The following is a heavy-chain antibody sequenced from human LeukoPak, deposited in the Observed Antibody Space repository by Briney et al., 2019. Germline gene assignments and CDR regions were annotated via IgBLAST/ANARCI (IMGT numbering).Heavy chain of an antibody. CDR1: GFSFTTYA. D-gene: IGHD3-3*01. Sequence: PGGSLRLSCAASGFSFTTYAMSWFRQAPGKGLEWVGRIKSKTDGGTTDYAAPVKGRFTISRDDSKNTLYLQMNSLKTEDTAVYYCSGLGGRFLEWLLDSAWGQGTLVTVSS. CDR2: IKSKTDGGTT. V-gene: IGHV3-15*01. CDR3: SGLGGRFLEWLLDSA. J-gene: IGHJ5*02.